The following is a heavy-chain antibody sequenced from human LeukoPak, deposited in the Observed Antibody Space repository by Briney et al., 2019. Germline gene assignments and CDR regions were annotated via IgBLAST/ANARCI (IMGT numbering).Heavy chain of an antibody. D-gene: IGHD2-15*01. CDR1: GYTFTNYD. CDR2: ISGYTGDT. V-gene: IGHV1-18*01. J-gene: IGHJ3*01. CDR3: ARAGYCGDGGCRGGSAFDV. Sequence: ASVKVSCKASGYTFTNYDINWVRQAPGQGLECKGWISGYTGDTKYAQILQGRFTVTTDTSTSTAYMELRSLTYDDTAVYYCARAGYCGDGGCRGGSAFDVWGQGTMVTVSS.